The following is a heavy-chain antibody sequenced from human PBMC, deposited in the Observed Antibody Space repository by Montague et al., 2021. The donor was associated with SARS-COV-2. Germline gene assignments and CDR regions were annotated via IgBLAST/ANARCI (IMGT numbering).Heavy chain of an antibody. J-gene: IGHJ4*02. V-gene: IGHV4-39*01. D-gene: IGHD4-23*01. Sequence: SETLSLTCTVSGGSVSSRSYYWVWIRQAPGQGPVWIGSTYYSGSTNYNPSLKSRVTISVDTSKNQFSLKLSSVTAADTAVYYCARRGDYGGPRFDYWSPGTLVSVSS. CDR2: TYYSGST. CDR3: ARRGDYGGPRFDY. CDR1: GGSVSSRSYY.